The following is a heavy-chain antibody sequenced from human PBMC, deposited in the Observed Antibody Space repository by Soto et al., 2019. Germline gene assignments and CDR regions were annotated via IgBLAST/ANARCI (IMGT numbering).Heavy chain of an antibody. V-gene: IGHV4-61*01. CDR2: VYYIGIT. CDR3: AREDMSGTYYFDS. J-gene: IGHJ4*02. Sequence: TETLSLTCSVSGGSVSSQTHFWTWIRQSPGKGLEWIGYVYYIGITNSNPSLKSRVTISADTSNNQISLSLTSVTAADTAVYYCAREDMSGTYYFDSAGQGTLV. CDR1: GGSVSSQTHF. D-gene: IGHD1-26*01.